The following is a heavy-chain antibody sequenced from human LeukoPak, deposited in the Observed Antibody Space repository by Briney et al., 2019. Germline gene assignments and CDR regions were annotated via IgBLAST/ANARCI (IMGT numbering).Heavy chain of an antibody. V-gene: IGHV3-7*01. CDR2: IRQDGSEQ. D-gene: IGHD6-6*01. CDR1: GFPFSHYR. CDR3: ARGISAARRYYFDS. J-gene: IGHJ4*02. Sequence: GGSLRLSCAASGFPFSHYRMSWVRQAPGKGVGWVANIRQDGSEQYYLDSVKGRFTICKDNADNSLYLQMNSLRSADTAIYYCARGISAARRYYFDSWGQGILVTVS.